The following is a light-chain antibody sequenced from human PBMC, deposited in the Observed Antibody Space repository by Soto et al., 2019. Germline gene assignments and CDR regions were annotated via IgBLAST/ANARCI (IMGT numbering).Light chain of an antibody. CDR3: QQYNNWPPT. Sequence: EIVLTQSPGTLSLSPGERGTLSCRASQNLGTLYLAWFQQKSGQAPRLLIYGVSTRATGIPARFSGGGSGTEITLTISSLQSEDFAVYYCQQYNNWPPTFGKGTRLEIK. J-gene: IGKJ5*01. V-gene: IGKV3-15*01. CDR1: QNLGTLY. CDR2: GVS.